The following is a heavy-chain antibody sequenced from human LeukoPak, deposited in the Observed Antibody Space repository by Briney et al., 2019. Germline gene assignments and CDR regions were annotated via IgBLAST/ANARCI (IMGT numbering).Heavy chain of an antibody. J-gene: IGHJ6*03. D-gene: IGHD3-10*01. V-gene: IGHV4-39*01. CDR3: ARVLSPYGSGSYTTYYYYYYMDV. CDR1: GGSISSSSYY. CDR2: IYYSGST. Sequence: SETLSLTCTVSGGSISSSSYYWGWIRQPPGKGLEWIGSIYYSGSTYYNPSLKSRVTISVDTSKNQFSLRLSSVTAADTAVYYCARVLSPYGSGSYTTYYYYYYMDVWGKGTTVTVSS.